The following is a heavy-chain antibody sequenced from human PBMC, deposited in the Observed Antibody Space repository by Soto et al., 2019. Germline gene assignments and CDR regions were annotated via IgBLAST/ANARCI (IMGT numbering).Heavy chain of an antibody. Sequence: PGGSLRLSCAASGFTVSSNYMSWVRQAPGKGLEWVSVIYSGCSTYYADSVKGRFTISRDNFKNTLYLQMNSLRAEDTAVYYCARLPPPYYYYYMDVWGKGTTVTVSS. CDR3: ARLPPPYYYYYMDV. V-gene: IGHV3-66*04. CDR2: IYSGCST. J-gene: IGHJ6*03. CDR1: GFTVSSNY.